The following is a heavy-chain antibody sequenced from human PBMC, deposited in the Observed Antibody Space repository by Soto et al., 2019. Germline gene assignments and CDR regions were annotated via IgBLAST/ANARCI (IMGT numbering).Heavy chain of an antibody. CDR2: IYYSGNT. J-gene: IGHJ6*02. CDR1: GGSISSGGYY. Sequence: SETLSLTCTVSGGSISSGGYYWSWVRQNPRRGLEWIGNIYYSGNTYYNPSLKSRLTISVDTSKNQFSLNLSSVTAADTAVYYCARDRLMATAGTARHYFGLDVWGQGTTVTVSS. CDR3: ARDRLMATAGTARHYFGLDV. D-gene: IGHD5-18*01. V-gene: IGHV4-31*03.